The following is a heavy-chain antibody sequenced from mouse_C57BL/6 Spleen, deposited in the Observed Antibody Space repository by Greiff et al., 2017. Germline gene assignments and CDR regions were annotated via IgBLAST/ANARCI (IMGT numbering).Heavy chain of an antibody. CDR3: ARLYGTPYWYFDV. CDR2: IYPGDGDT. V-gene: IGHV1-80*01. Sequence: VQLQQSGAELVKPGASVKISCKASGYAFSSYWMNWVKQRPGKGLEWIGQIYPGDGDTNYNGKFKGKATLTADKSSSTAYMQLSSLTSEDSAVYFCARLYGTPYWYFDVWGTGTTVTVSS. J-gene: IGHJ1*03. CDR1: GYAFSSYW. D-gene: IGHD1-1*01.